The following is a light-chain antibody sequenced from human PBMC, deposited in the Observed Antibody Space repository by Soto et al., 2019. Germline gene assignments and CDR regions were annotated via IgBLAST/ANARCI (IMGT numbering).Light chain of an antibody. CDR3: QQYGSSPWT. J-gene: IGKJ1*01. CDR2: GAS. CDR1: QSVSSSY. V-gene: IGKV3-20*01. Sequence: EIVLTQSPGTLSLSPGERATLSCRASQSVSSSYLAWYKQKPGQAPRPLIYGASSRAIGIPDRFSGSGSGTVFTLTISRLEPEDFAVYQCQQYGSSPWTFGQGTKVEIK.